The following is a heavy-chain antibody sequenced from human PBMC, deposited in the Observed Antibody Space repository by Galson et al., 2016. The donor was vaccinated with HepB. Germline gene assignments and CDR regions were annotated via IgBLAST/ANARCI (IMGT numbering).Heavy chain of an antibody. J-gene: IGHJ6*03. CDR1: GFTVSSYY. V-gene: IGHV3-53*01. Sequence: SLRLSCAASGFTVSSYYMSWVRQAPGKGLEWVSVIFLGGTTYYADSVEGRFTISRDDSMNTLYLQMTSLTAEDTAVYFCARTSYRECTGTRCVNFRYYYYYMDVWGRGTTVTVSS. D-gene: IGHD2-2*01. CDR2: IFLGGTT. CDR3: ARTSYRECTGTRCVNFRYYYYYMDV.